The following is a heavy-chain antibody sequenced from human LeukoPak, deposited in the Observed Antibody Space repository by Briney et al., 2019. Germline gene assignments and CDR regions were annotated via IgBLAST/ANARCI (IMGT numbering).Heavy chain of an antibody. CDR2: INPSGGST. CDR1: GYTFTSYY. J-gene: IGHJ5*02. CDR3: ARAESYNYLRYNWFDP. D-gene: IGHD1-20*01. Sequence: ASVKVSCKASGYTFTSYYMHWVRQAPGQGLEWMGIINPSGGSTSYAQKFQGRVTMTRDMSTSTVYMELSSLRSEDTAVYYCARAESYNYLRYNWFDPWGQGTLVTVSS. V-gene: IGHV1-46*01.